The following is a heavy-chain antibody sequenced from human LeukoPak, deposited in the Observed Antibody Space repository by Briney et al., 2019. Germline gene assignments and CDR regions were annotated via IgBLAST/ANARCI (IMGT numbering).Heavy chain of an antibody. J-gene: IGHJ4*02. V-gene: IGHV4-30-4*01. D-gene: IGHD4-17*01. CDR2: IYYSGST. Sequence: PSETLSLTCTVSGGSISSGDYYWSWIRQPPGKGLEWIGYIYYSGSTYYNPSLKSRVTISVDTSKNQFSLKLSSVTAADTAVYYCARENSGEASLDYWGQGTLVTVSS. CDR3: ARENSGEASLDY. CDR1: GGSISSGDYY.